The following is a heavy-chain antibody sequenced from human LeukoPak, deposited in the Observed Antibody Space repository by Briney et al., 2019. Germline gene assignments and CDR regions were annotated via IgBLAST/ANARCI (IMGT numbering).Heavy chain of an antibody. V-gene: IGHV4-61*02. Sequence: SETLSLTCSVSGGSISTGRYYWSWIRQPAGKGLEWIGRIYTGGSTAYNPSLNSRVTISVDTSKNQFSLKLSSVTAADTAVYYCAREIHPGHDAFDIWGQGTMVTVSS. J-gene: IGHJ3*02. D-gene: IGHD5-18*01. CDR2: IYTGGST. CDR3: AREIHPGHDAFDI. CDR1: GGSISTGRYY.